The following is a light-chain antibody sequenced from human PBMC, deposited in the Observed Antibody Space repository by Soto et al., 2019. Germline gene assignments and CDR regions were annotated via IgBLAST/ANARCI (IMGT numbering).Light chain of an antibody. V-gene: IGKV1-16*01. J-gene: IGKJ1*01. CDR1: QGISSF. Sequence: DIQMTQSPSSLSAAVGDRVTITCRASQGISSFLAWFQQKPGKAPKSLIYDASTLQSGVSSRFSGSGSDTHLTLTISSLQSEDFATYYCQQYHSYPASFGQGTKVEIK. CDR3: QQYHSYPAS. CDR2: DAS.